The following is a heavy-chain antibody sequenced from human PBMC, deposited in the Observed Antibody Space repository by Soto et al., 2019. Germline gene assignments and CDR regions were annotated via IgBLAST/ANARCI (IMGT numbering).Heavy chain of an antibody. CDR1: GFAFSSYG. J-gene: IGHJ5*01. Sequence: PGGSLRLSCAASGFAFSSYGMSWVRRTPGKGLEWASGISGSGGSTYYAASVKGRFTISRDNSKNTLFLQMNSLRGDDTAVYYGARGGYSYGPYNWFDSWGQGTLVTVSS. CDR3: ARGGYSYGPYNWFDS. D-gene: IGHD5-18*01. V-gene: IGHV3-23*01. CDR2: ISGSGGST.